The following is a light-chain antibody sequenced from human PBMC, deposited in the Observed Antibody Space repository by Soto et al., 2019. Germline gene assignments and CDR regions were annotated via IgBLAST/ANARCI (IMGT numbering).Light chain of an antibody. CDR3: ASFRSVTILV. J-gene: IGLJ6*01. Sequence: QSVLTQPASVSGSPGQSVTISCTGPRSDIGDSNFISWYQHSPGKAPRLLIYEVNNRPSGVSRRFSGSKAGNTASLTISGLLDDDEADYCCASFRSVTILVFGSGTKLTVL. CDR1: RSDIGDSNF. CDR2: EVN. V-gene: IGLV2-14*01.